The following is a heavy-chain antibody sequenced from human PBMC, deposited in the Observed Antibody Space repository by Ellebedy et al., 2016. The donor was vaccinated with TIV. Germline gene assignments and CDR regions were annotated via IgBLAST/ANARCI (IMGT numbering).Heavy chain of an antibody. J-gene: IGHJ4*02. V-gene: IGHV3-21*01. CDR1: GFNFSGCS. Sequence: PGGSLRLSCAASGFNFSGCSMNWVRQAPGKGLEWVSSISSNLNYIHYRDSVKGRFTISRDNAKNSLSLQMDSLRAEDTAVYYCATDRGKGGLPSFFDSWGQGTLVTVST. D-gene: IGHD3-10*01. CDR3: ATDRGKGGLPSFFDS. CDR2: ISSNLNYI.